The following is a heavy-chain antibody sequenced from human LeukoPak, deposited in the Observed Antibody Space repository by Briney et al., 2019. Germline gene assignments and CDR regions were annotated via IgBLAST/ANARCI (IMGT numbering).Heavy chain of an antibody. D-gene: IGHD2-21*01. Sequence: GGSLRLSCAASGFTFSSYWMSWVRQAPGKGLEWVSFISWDGSRTYYVDSVKGRFTISRDNSKNSLFLQMNGLRPEDTALYYCAKDAEIGSPRFYYDYWGQGTLVTVSS. V-gene: IGHV3-43D*03. J-gene: IGHJ4*02. CDR2: ISWDGSRT. CDR1: GFTFSSYW. CDR3: AKDAEIGSPRFYYDY.